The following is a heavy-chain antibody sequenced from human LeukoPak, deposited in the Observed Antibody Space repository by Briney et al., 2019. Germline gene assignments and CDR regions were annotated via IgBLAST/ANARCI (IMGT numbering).Heavy chain of an antibody. CDR2: ISSSGSTI. D-gene: IGHD5-12*01. CDR3: ARSGYSGYDLFYYYYYMDV. Sequence: PGGSLRLSCAASGFTFSSYEMNWVRQAPGKGLEWVSYISSSGSTIYCADSVKGRFTISRDNAKNSLYLQMNSLRAEDTAVYYCARSGYSGYDLFYYYYYMDVWGKGTTVTVSS. V-gene: IGHV3-48*03. J-gene: IGHJ6*03. CDR1: GFTFSSYE.